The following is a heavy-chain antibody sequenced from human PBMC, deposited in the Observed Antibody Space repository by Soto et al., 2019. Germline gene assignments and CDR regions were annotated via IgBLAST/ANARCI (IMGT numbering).Heavy chain of an antibody. J-gene: IGHJ4*02. CDR1: GFPLSTSGVG. V-gene: IGHV2-5*01. Sequence: SGPTLEHPTQTYTKTCNFSGFPLSTSGVGVGWIRQPPGKALEWLALIYWNDDKRYSPSLKSRLTITNDTSKNQVVLTMTNMDPVDTATYYCAHRRLPWFTICGVVITAPGYYFDYWGQGTLVTVSS. CDR3: AHRRLPWFTICGVVITAPGYYFDY. CDR2: IYWNDDK. D-gene: IGHD3-3*01.